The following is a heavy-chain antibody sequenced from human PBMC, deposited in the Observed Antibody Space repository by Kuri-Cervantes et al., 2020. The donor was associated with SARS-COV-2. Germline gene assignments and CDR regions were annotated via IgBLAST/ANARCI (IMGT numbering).Heavy chain of an antibody. Sequence: ASVKVSCKASGYTFSDYYIYWVRQAPGQGLEWMGWINPNSGGTNYAQKFQGWVTMTRGTSINTAYMELSRLRSDDMAVYYCARGMVRGIIQYYYYPMDVWGQGTTVTVSS. CDR3: ARGMVRGIIQYYYYPMDV. CDR1: GYTFSDYY. V-gene: IGHV1-2*04. J-gene: IGHJ6*02. CDR2: INPNSGGT. D-gene: IGHD3-10*01.